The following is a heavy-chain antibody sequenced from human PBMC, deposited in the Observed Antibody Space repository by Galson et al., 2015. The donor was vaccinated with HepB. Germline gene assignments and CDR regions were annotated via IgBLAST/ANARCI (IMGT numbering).Heavy chain of an antibody. V-gene: IGHV3-9*01. CDR1: GFTFDDYA. J-gene: IGHJ4*02. CDR3: AKGRGPIVPAAPFDY. Sequence: SLRLSCAASGFTFDDYAMHWVRQAPGKGLEWVSGISWNSGSIGYADSVKGRFTISRDNAKNSLYLQMNSLRAEDTALYYCAKGRGPIVPAAPFDYWGQGTLVTVSS. CDR2: ISWNSGSI. D-gene: IGHD2-2*01.